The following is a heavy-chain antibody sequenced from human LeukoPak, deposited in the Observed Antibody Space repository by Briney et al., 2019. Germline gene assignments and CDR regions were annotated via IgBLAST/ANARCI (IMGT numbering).Heavy chain of an antibody. V-gene: IGHV4-34*01. Sequence: PSETLSLTCAVYGGSFSGYYWSWIRQPPGKGLEWIGEINHSGSTNYNPSLKSRVTISVDTSKNQFSLKLSSVTAADTAVYYCARTSLATTPFDYWGQGTLVTVSS. J-gene: IGHJ4*02. CDR3: ARTSLATTPFDY. CDR2: INHSGST. CDR1: GGSFSGYY. D-gene: IGHD5-24*01.